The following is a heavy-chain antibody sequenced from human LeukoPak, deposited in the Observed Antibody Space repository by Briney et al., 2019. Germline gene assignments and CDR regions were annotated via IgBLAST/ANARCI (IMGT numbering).Heavy chain of an antibody. CDR1: GGSISSGGYY. CDR2: IYYNGNT. V-gene: IGHV4-31*03. J-gene: IGHJ6*02. Sequence: SQTLSLTCTVSGGSISSGGYYWSWIRQHPGKGLEWIGYIYYNGNTNYSPSLKSRVTMSVDTSKNLFSLKVSSVTAADTAVYYCARGRSNYYGMDVWGQGTTVTVSS. CDR3: ARGRSNYYGMDV. D-gene: IGHD1-26*01.